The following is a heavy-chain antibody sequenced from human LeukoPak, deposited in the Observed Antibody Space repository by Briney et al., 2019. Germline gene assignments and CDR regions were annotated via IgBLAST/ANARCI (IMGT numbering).Heavy chain of an antibody. J-gene: IGHJ4*02. CDR2: INHSGST. CDR3: ARDGVVRGVIGE. Sequence: SETLSLTCAVYGGSFSGYYWSWIRQPPGKGLEWIGEINHSGSTNYNPSLKSRVTISVDTSKNQFSLKLSSVTAADTAVYYCARDGVVRGVIGEWGQGTLVTVSS. D-gene: IGHD3-10*01. V-gene: IGHV4-34*01. CDR1: GGSFSGYY.